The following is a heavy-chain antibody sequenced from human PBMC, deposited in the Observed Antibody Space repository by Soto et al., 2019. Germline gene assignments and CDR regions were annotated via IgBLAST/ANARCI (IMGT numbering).Heavy chain of an antibody. J-gene: IGHJ6*02. CDR1: GGTFSSYA. Sequence: SVKVSCKASGGTFSSYAISWVRQAPGQGLEWMGGIIPIIGTANYSQKFQGRVTITRDTSTSTAYMELSSLKSEDTAVYYCARDKPIVLSLGFYYYGMDVWGQGTTVTGSS. CDR2: IIPIIGTA. D-gene: IGHD6-6*01. V-gene: IGHV1-69*05. CDR3: ARDKPIVLSLGFYYYGMDV.